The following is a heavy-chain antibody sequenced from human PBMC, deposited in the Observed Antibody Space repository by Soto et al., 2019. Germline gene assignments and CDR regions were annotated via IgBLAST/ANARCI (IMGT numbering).Heavy chain of an antibody. CDR1: GGTFSSYA. CDR3: ARDNRYSSSHPLYYFDY. V-gene: IGHV1-69*01. D-gene: IGHD6-6*01. J-gene: IGHJ4*02. CDR2: IIPIFGTA. Sequence: QVQLVQSGAEVKKPGSSVKVSCKASGGTFSSYAISWVRQAPGQGLEWMGGIIPIFGTANYAQKFQGRVTNTADESTSTAYMELSSLRSEDTAVYYCARDNRYSSSHPLYYFDYWGQGTLVTVSS.